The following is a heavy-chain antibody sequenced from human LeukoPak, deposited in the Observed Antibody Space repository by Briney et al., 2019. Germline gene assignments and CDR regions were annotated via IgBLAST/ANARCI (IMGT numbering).Heavy chain of an antibody. CDR3: ARRSGSYYPDY. J-gene: IGHJ4*02. Sequence: GASVKVSCEASGYTFTGYYMHWVRQAPGQGLEWMGRIIPNSGGTNYAQKFQDRVTMTRDTSTSTAYMELSRLRSDDTAVYYCARRSGSYYPDYWGQGTLVTVSS. D-gene: IGHD1-26*01. V-gene: IGHV1-2*06. CDR2: IIPNSGGT. CDR1: GYTFTGYY.